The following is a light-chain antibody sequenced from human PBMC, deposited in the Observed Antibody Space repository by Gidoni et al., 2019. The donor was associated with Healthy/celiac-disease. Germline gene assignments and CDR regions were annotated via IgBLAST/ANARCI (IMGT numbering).Light chain of an antibody. V-gene: IGLV2-14*01. CDR3: SSYTSSSTPFV. CDR2: EVS. J-gene: IGLJ1*01. Sequence: QSALTQPASVSGPPGQPVTISCTGTSSDVGCYNYVSWYPPHPGKAPNLMIYEVSNRPSGVSNRFSGSKSGNTASLTISGLQAEDEADYYCSSYTSSSTPFVFGTGTKVTVL. CDR1: SSDVGCYNY.